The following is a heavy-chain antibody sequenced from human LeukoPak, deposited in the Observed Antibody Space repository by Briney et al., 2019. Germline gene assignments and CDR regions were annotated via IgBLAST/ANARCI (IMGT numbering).Heavy chain of an antibody. CDR1: GGSISSYY. V-gene: IGHV4-4*07. Sequence: SETLSLTCTVSGGSISSYYWSWIRQPAGKGLEWIGRIYTSGSTNYNPSLKSRVTMSVDTSKNQFSLKLSSVTAADTAAYYCARDTYYYDSSGSPDAFDIWGQGTMVTVSS. CDR3: ARDTYYYDSSGSPDAFDI. D-gene: IGHD3-22*01. CDR2: IYTSGST. J-gene: IGHJ3*02.